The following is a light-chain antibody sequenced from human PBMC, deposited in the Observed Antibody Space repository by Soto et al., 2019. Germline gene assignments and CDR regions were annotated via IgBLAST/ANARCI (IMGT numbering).Light chain of an antibody. V-gene: IGKV1-39*01. J-gene: IGKJ2*01. Sequence: DIQMTQSPSSLSASFGDIVTLTCRASQSIDTYLNWYQQKPGTAPKLLMYAASTLHSGVPSRFSGSGSGTDFTLTISRLQREDFATYFCQQSHSTPYTFGHGTELEI. CDR2: AAS. CDR1: QSIDTY. CDR3: QQSHSTPYT.